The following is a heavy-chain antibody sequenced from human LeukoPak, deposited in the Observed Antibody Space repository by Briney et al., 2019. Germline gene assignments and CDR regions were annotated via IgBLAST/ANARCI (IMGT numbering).Heavy chain of an antibody. D-gene: IGHD1-1*01. CDR3: ARHSQTGAFDY. Sequence: WMGIIYPGDSDTRYSPSFQGQVTISADKSISTAYLQWSSLKASDTAMYYCARHSQTGAFDYWGQGTLVTVSS. V-gene: IGHV5-51*01. CDR2: IYPGDSDT. J-gene: IGHJ4*02.